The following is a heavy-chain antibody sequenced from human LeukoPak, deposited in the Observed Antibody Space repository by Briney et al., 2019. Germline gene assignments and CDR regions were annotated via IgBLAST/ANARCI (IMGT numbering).Heavy chain of an antibody. CDR1: GGSFSGYY. J-gene: IGHJ6*02. CDR2: TNHSGST. CDR3: ARGFGSGSVYYYGMDV. D-gene: IGHD3-3*01. Sequence: SETLSLTCAVYGGSFSGYYWSWIRQPPGKGLEWIGETNHSGSTNYNPSLKSRVTISVDTSKNQFSLKLSSVTAADTAVYYCARGFGSGSVYYYGMDVWGQGTTVTVSS. V-gene: IGHV4-34*01.